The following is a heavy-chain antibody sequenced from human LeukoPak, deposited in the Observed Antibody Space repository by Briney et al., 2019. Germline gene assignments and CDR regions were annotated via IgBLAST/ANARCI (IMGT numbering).Heavy chain of an antibody. J-gene: IGHJ4*02. CDR3: ARDDYGETFDY. CDR1: GFTVSSNY. V-gene: IGHV3-23*01. D-gene: IGHD4-17*01. CDR2: ISGRGGST. Sequence: GGSLRLSCAASGFTVSSNYMTWVRLAPGKGLEWVSAISGRGGSTYYADSVKGRFTISRDNSKNTLYLQMNSLRAEDTAVYYCARDDYGETFDYWGQGTLVTISS.